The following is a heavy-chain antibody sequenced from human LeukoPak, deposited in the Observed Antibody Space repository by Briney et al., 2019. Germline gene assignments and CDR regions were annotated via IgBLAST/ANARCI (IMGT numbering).Heavy chain of an antibody. CDR1: GYTFTSYG. J-gene: IGHJ6*03. D-gene: IGHD3-10*01. V-gene: IGHV1-18*01. CDR3: ARDFLSITMVRGALNYYYYYYMDV. Sequence: ASVKVSCKASGYTFTSYGISWVRQAPGQGLKRMGWISAYNGNTNYAQKLQGRVTMTTDTSTSTAYMELRSLRSDDTAVYYCARDFLSITMVRGALNYYYYYYMDVWGKGTTVTVSS. CDR2: ISAYNGNT.